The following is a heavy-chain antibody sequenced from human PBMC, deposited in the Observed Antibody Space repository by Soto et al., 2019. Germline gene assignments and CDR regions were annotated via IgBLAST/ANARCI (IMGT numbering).Heavy chain of an antibody. CDR1: GGSFNRHT. V-gene: IGHV1-69*01. D-gene: IGHD3-22*01. J-gene: IGHJ1*01. CDR2: IIPIFGTA. CDR3: TRGWGYDSTDYYYAY. Sequence: QVQLVQSGAEVRKPGSSVRVSCKASGGSFNRHTISWVRQAPGQGLEWMGGIIPIFGTANHAQKFQGRVTIIAYESTRTVYMGLGSLRSDDTAIYDSTRGWGYDSTDYYYAYWGQGNLVIVSS.